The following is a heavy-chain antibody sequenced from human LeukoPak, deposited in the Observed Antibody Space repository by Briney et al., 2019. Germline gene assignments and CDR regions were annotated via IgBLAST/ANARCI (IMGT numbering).Heavy chain of an antibody. D-gene: IGHD3-10*01. CDR1: GGSFSGYY. CDR2: INHSGST. Sequence: PSETLSLTCAVYGGSFSGYYWSWIRQPPGKGLEWIGEINHSGSTNYNPSLKSRVTISVDTSKNQFSLKLSSVTAADTAVYYCARGRYYGSGSYPYYFDYWGQGTLVTVSS. CDR3: ARGRYYGSGSYPYYFDY. J-gene: IGHJ4*02. V-gene: IGHV4-34*01.